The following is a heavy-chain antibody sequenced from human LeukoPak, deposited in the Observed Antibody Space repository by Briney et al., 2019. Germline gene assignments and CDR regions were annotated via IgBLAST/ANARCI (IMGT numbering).Heavy chain of an antibody. V-gene: IGHV1-18*01. Sequence: ASVKVSCKASGYTFTNYGISWVRQAPGQGLEWMGWINAYNGNTNYAQKLQGRVTMTTDTSTSTAYMELRSLRSDDTAVYYGERVVLDHYYDSSGYLGTLDYWGQGTLVTVSS. J-gene: IGHJ4*02. CDR2: INAYNGNT. CDR3: ERVVLDHYYDSSGYLGTLDY. D-gene: IGHD3-22*01. CDR1: GYTFTNYG.